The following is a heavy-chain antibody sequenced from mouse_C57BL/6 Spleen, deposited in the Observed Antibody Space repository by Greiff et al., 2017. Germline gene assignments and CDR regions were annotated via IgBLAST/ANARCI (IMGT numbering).Heavy chain of an antibody. D-gene: IGHD1-1*01. CDR2: IDPSDSET. Sequence: VQLQQPGAELVRPGSSVKLSCKASGYTFTSYWMHWVKQRPIQGLEWIGNIDPSDSETHYNQKFKDKATLTVDKSSSTAYMQLSSLTSEDSAVYYCAISPLILRPWYFDVWGTGTTVTVAS. V-gene: IGHV1-52*01. CDR1: GYTFTSYW. CDR3: AISPLILRPWYFDV. J-gene: IGHJ1*03.